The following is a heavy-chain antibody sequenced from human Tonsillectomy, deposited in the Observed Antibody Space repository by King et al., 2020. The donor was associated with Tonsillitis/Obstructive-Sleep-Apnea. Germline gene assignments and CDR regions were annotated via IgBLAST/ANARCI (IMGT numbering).Heavy chain of an antibody. CDR2: IYPDDSDT. CDR3: AIRRDVVVPAAIAGWFDP. Sequence: VQLVESGAEVKKPGESLKISCKGSGYSFSEYWIAWVRQMPGKGLEWMGIIYPDDSDTRYSPSFQCQVTMSVDKSISTAYLQWSSLKASDTAIYYCAIRRDVVVPAAIAGWFDPWGQGTLVTVSS. D-gene: IGHD2-2*02. V-gene: IGHV5-51*01. J-gene: IGHJ5*02. CDR1: GYSFSEYW.